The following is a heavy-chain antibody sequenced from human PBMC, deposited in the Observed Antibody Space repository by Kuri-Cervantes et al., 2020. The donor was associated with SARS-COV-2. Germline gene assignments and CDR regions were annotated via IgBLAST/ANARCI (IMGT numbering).Heavy chain of an antibody. CDR1: GFTFSSYD. D-gene: IGHD1-1*01. Sequence: GESLKISCAASGFTFSSYDMHWVRQATGKGLEWVSAIGTAGDTYYPGSVKGRLTISRENAKNSLYLQMNSLRAGDTAVYYCARGDVQSGVDAFDIWGQGTTVTVSS. CDR3: ARGDVQSGVDAFDI. J-gene: IGHJ3*02. CDR2: IGTAGDT. V-gene: IGHV3-13*04.